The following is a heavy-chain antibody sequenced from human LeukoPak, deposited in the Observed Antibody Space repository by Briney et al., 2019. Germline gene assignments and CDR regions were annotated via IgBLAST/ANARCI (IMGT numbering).Heavy chain of an antibody. V-gene: IGHV1-2*02. D-gene: IGHD4-17*01. Sequence: ASVKVSCKASGYTLTGYYMHWVRQAPGQGLEWMGWINPNSGGTKYAQKFQGRVTMTRDTSISTAYMELSRLRSDDTAVYYCARDHGDYRLDYWGQGTLVTVSS. CDR1: GYTLTGYY. CDR2: INPNSGGT. CDR3: ARDHGDYRLDY. J-gene: IGHJ4*02.